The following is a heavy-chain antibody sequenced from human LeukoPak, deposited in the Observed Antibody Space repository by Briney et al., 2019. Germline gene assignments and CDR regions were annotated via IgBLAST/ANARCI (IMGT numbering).Heavy chain of an antibody. D-gene: IGHD3-22*01. V-gene: IGHV1-8*01. Sequence: ASVKVSCKASGYTFTSYDINWVRQATGQGLEWMGWMNPNSGNTGYAQKFQGRVTMTRNTSISTAYMELSSLRSEDTAVHYCARGLVWRGYYYYYFDYWGQGTLVTVSS. CDR1: GYTFTSYD. J-gene: IGHJ4*02. CDR3: ARGLVWRGYYYYYFDY. CDR2: MNPNSGNT.